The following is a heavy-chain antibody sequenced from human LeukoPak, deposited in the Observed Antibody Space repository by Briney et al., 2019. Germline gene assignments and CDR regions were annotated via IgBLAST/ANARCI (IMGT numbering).Heavy chain of an antibody. CDR1: GFTFSNFA. Sequence: GGSLRLSCSPSGFTFSNFAMHWVRQAPGKGLEWVANIKQDGSEQYYVDSVKGRFTISRDNAKNSVYLRMSSLRAEDTAVYFCVRDYCSGGTCYKGYWGQGTLVTVSS. V-gene: IGHV3-7*05. D-gene: IGHD2-15*01. J-gene: IGHJ4*02. CDR2: IKQDGSEQ. CDR3: VRDYCSGGTCYKGY.